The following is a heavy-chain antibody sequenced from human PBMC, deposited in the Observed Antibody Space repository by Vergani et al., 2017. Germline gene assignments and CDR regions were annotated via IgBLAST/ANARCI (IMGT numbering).Heavy chain of an antibody. Sequence: EVQLVESGGGLVKPGGSLRLSCAASGFTFSSYSMNWVRQAPGKGLEWVSAISGSGGSTYYADSVKGRFTISRDNSKNTLYLQMNSLRAEDTAVYYCANQRGRGYSYCYSYWGQGTLVTVSS. V-gene: IGHV3-23*04. CDR1: GFTFSSYS. CDR3: ANQRGRGYSYCYSY. D-gene: IGHD5-18*01. CDR2: ISGSGGST. J-gene: IGHJ4*02.